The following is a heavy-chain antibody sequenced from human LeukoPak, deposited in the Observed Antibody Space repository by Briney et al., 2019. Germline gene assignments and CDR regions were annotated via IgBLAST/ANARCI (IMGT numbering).Heavy chain of an antibody. D-gene: IGHD3-22*01. V-gene: IGHV7-4-1*02. CDR3: ARLPPIYYYDSSGYESRDDY. CDR2: INTNTGNP. Sequence: ASVKVSCKASGYTFTSYAMNWVRQAPRQGLEWRGWINTNTGNPTYAQGFTGRFVFSLDTSVSTAYLQISSLKAEDTAVYYCARLPPIYYYDSSGYESRDDYWGQGTLVTVSS. CDR1: GYTFTSYA. J-gene: IGHJ4*02.